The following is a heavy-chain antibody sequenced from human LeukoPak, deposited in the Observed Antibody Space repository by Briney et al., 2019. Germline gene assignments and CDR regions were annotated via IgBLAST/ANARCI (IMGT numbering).Heavy chain of an antibody. CDR2: ISSSGSII. CDR1: GFSFSSYE. Sequence: GGSLRLSCAASGFSFSSYEIHWVRQAPGKGLEWVSHISSSGSIIHYADSLKGPFTISRDNAKNSAYLQMSGLRAEDTAVYYCARAGFYDTTFDPWGQGTLVTVSS. V-gene: IGHV3-48*03. D-gene: IGHD3-16*01. J-gene: IGHJ5*02. CDR3: ARAGFYDTTFDP.